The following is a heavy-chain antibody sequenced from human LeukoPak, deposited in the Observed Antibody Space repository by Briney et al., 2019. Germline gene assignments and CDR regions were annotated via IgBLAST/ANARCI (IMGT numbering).Heavy chain of an antibody. CDR2: IYPGDSTT. CDR1: GYTFTNYW. D-gene: IGHD6-19*01. Sequence: GESLKISCQGSGYTFTNYWIGWVRQMPGKGLEWMGIIYPGDSTTRYSPSFQGQVTISADKSVITAHLQWRSLKASDTAIYYCARHFRSPKAVADPYYFDHWGQGTQVTVSS. CDR3: ARHFRSPKAVADPYYFDH. J-gene: IGHJ4*02. V-gene: IGHV5-51*01.